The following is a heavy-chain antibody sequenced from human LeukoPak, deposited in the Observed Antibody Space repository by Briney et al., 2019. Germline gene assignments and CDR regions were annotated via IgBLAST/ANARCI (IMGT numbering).Heavy chain of an antibody. D-gene: IGHD3-16*01. J-gene: IGHJ4*01. Sequence: GGSLTLSCVGCGFSFRDYALVGVRQPPGKGLEWVASITPKSDYIQYTPSVKRRLTISRDHATRSVYAQMHNLRADDTALYYCATMVGPRFGTYYFDFWGQGVQVTVSS. CDR3: ATMVGPRFGTYYFDF. CDR1: GFSFRDYA. CDR2: ITPKSDYI. V-gene: IGHV3-21*01.